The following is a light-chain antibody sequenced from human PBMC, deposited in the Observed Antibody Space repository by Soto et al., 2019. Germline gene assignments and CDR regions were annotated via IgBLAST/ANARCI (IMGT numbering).Light chain of an antibody. V-gene: IGLV2-23*02. CDR3: CSYAGSSTLV. J-gene: IGLJ2*01. CDR2: EVS. CDR1: SSDVGSYNL. Sequence: QSVLTQPASVSGSPGQSITISCTGNSSDVGSYNLVSWYQQHPGKAPKLMIYEVSKRPSGVSNRFSGSKSGNTASLTISGLQAEDEADYYCCSYAGSSTLVFGGGTKLTVL.